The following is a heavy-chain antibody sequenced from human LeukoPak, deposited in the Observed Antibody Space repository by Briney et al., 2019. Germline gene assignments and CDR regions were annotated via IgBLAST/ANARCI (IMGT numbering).Heavy chain of an antibody. CDR1: GGSFSGYY. Sequence: SETLSLTCAVYGGSFSGYYWSWIRQPPGKGLEWIGEINHSGSTNYNPSLKSRVTISVDTSKNQFSLKLSSVTAADTAVYCCARAIAVAGLLYYFDYWGQGTLVTVSS. D-gene: IGHD6-19*01. J-gene: IGHJ4*02. CDR3: ARAIAVAGLLYYFDY. V-gene: IGHV4-34*01. CDR2: INHSGST.